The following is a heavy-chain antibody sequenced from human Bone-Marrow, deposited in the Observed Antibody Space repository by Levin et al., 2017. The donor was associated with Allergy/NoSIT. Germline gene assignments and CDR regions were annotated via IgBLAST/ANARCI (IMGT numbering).Heavy chain of an antibody. Sequence: PSETLSLTCTVSGGSIRSDAYYWTWIRHSPEKGMEWIGALFYNGYTYSNPSLKSRITMSVDTSKNQFYLPLTSVTASDTASYYCARTAGTAGMATAKYYFDSWGQGTLVTVSS. V-gene: IGHV4-39*01. CDR3: ARTAGTAGMATAKYYFDS. CDR1: GGSIRSDAYY. J-gene: IGHJ4*02. CDR2: LFYNGYT. D-gene: IGHD5-24*01.